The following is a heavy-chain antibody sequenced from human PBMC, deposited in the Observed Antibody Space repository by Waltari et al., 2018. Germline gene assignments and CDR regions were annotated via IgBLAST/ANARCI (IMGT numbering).Heavy chain of an antibody. J-gene: IGHJ4*02. CDR3: ARAGTDILTGYYSFDY. Sequence: QVQLQESGPGLVKPSGTLSLTCAVSGGSISSSNWWSWVRQPPGKGLEWIGEIYHSWSTNYNPSLKSRVTISVVKSKNQFSLKLSSVTAADTAVYYCARAGTDILTGYYSFDYWGQGTLVTVSS. CDR2: IYHSWST. CDR1: GGSISSSNW. D-gene: IGHD3-9*01. V-gene: IGHV4-4*02.